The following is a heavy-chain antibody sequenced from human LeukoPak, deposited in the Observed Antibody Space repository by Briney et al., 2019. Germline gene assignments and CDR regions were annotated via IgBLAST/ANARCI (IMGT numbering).Heavy chain of an antibody. CDR1: GYTFTSYD. J-gene: IGHJ5*02. CDR3: ARPPHAYYYGSGSYCWFDP. D-gene: IGHD3-10*01. CDR2: INPNSGGT. V-gene: IGHV1-2*02. Sequence: ASVKVSCKASGYTFTSYDINWVRQATGQGPEWMGWINPNSGGTNYAQKFQGRVTMTRDTSISTAYMELSRLRSDDTAVYYCARPPHAYYYGSGSYCWFDPWGQGTLVTVSS.